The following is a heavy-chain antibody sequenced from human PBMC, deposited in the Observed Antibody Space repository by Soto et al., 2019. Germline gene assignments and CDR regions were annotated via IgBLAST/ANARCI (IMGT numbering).Heavy chain of an antibody. V-gene: IGHV3-74*01. CDR2: INSDGSST. D-gene: IGHD3-3*01. Sequence: GGSLRLSCAASGFTFSSYWMHWVRQAPGKGLVWVSRINSDGSSTSYADSVKGRFTISRDNAKNTLYLQMNSLRAEDTAVYYCARDNQYYDFWSAYPSYYYYGMDVWGQGTTVTVSS. J-gene: IGHJ6*02. CDR1: GFTFSSYW. CDR3: ARDNQYYDFWSAYPSYYYYGMDV.